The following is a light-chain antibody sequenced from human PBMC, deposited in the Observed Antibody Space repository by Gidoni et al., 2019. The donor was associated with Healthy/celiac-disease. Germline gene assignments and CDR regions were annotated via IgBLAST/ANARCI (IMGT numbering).Light chain of an antibody. CDR1: QSVSSY. V-gene: IGKV3-11*01. CDR3: QQRSNWPLT. J-gene: IGKJ4*01. CDR2: EAS. Sequence: EIVLTQSPATLSLSPGERATLSCRASQSVSSYLAWYQQKPGQAPRLLIYEASNRASGIHARFSGSGSGTDFTLTISSLEPEDLAVYYCQQRSNWPLTFGGGTKVEIK.